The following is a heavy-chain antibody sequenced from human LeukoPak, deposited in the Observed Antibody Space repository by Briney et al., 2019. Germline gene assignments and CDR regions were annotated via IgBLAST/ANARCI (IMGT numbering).Heavy chain of an antibody. CDR2: VSSNGGST. CDR3: EKDDVYYYDSSAYPH. D-gene: IGHD3-22*01. V-gene: IGHV3-64D*06. J-gene: IGHJ1*01. Sequence: GRSLRLSCSATGSTTSHHAMHWVRQAPAKPPKNLSTVSSNGGSTYYTDSEKNRYTTSRDNSKNTLYLQMSSLRAEDTAVYYCEKDDVYYYDSSAYPHWGQGTLVTVSS. CDR1: GSTTSHHA.